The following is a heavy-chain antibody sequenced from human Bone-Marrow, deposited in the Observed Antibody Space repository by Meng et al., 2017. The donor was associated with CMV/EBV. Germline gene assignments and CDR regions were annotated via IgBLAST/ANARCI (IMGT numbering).Heavy chain of an antibody. V-gene: IGHV1-8*01. CDR2: MNPNSGNT. D-gene: IGHD5-18*01. Sequence: ASVKVSCKASGYTFTSYDINWVRQATGQGLEWMGWMNPNSGNTGCAQKFQGRVTMTRNTSISTAYMELSSLRSEDTAVYYCASVGSDSYGYEVDYWGQGTRVTGSS. CDR1: GYTFTSYD. J-gene: IGHJ4*02. CDR3: ASVGSDSYGYEVDY.